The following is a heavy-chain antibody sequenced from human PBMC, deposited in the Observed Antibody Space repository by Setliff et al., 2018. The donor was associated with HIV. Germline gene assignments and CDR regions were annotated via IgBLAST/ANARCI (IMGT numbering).Heavy chain of an antibody. CDR2: IKEDGSDK. Sequence: GGSLRLSCAASGFTFSSYWMSWVRQAPGKGLEWVANIKEDGSDKAYVDSVKGRFTISRDNAENSLYLQMNSLRVDDTAVYYCARDHGGKDYWGQGTLVTVSS. V-gene: IGHV3-7*01. CDR3: ARDHGGKDY. J-gene: IGHJ4*02. CDR1: GFTFSSYW.